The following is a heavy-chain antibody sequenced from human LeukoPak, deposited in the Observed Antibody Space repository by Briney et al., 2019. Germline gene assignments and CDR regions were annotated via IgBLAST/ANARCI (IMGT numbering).Heavy chain of an antibody. J-gene: IGHJ6*02. Sequence: ASVKVSCKASGYTFTSYGISWVRQAPGRGLEWMGWISAYYGNTNYAQRLQGRVTMTTDTSTSTAYMELRSLRSDDTAVYYCARGGNTDYYYYGMDVWGQGTMVTVSS. CDR1: GYTFTSYG. V-gene: IGHV1-18*01. CDR2: ISAYYGNT. CDR3: ARGGNTDYYYYGMDV. D-gene: IGHD4-23*01.